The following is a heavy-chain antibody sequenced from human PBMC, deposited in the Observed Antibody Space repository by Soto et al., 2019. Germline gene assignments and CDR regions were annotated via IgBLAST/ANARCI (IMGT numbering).Heavy chain of an antibody. CDR3: ACSTGDSGYDP. CDR1: GGSINSYY. J-gene: IGHJ5*02. Sequence: PSETLSLTCTVSGGSINSYYWSWIRQPPGKGLEWIGYIYYSGSTNYNPSLKSRVTISVDTSKNQFSLKLSSVTAADTAVYYCACSTGDSGYDPWGQGTLVTVS. D-gene: IGHD5-12*01. CDR2: IYYSGST. V-gene: IGHV4-59*08.